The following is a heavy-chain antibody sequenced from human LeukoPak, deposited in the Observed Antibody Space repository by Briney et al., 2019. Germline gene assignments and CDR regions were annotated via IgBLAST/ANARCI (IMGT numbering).Heavy chain of an antibody. CDR1: GFTFGSYS. V-gene: IGHV3-48*02. D-gene: IGHD2-21*02. CDR3: ARGNCGADCYSADY. CDR2: ISSSSSTI. Sequence: PGRSLRLSCAASGFTFGSYSMNWVRQAPGKGLEWVSYISSSSSTIYYADSVKGRFTISRDNAKNSLYLQMNSLRDEDTAVYYCARGNCGADCYSADYWGQGTLVTVSS. J-gene: IGHJ4*02.